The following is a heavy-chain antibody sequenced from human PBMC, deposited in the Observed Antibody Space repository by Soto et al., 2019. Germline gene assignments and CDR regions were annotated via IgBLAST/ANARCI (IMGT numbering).Heavy chain of an antibody. V-gene: IGHV1-46*03. CDR2: INPSGGST. CDR1: GYTFTRYY. CDR3: TRTLTPNPAEYFQH. D-gene: IGHD3-16*01. J-gene: IGHJ1*01. Sequence: QVQLVQSGAEAKKPGASVKVSCKASGYTFTRYYMHWVRQAPGQGLEWMGMINPSGGSTTYAQNFQGRVTMTMDTATSTVYMELSSLRSEDTAVYYCTRTLTPNPAEYFQHWGQGTLVTVSS.